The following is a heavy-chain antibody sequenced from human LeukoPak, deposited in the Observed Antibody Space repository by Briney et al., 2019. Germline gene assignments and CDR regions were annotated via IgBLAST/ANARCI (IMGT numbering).Heavy chain of an antibody. V-gene: IGHV3-7*01. CDR2: IKQDGSEK. CDR3: ARAGPGYSGYDAYYFDY. D-gene: IGHD5-12*01. Sequence: GGSLRLSCAASGFTFSSYWMSWVRQAPGKGLEWVANIKQDGSEKYYVDSVKGRFTISRDNAKNSLYLQMNSLRAEDTAVYYCARAGPGYSGYDAYYFDYWGQGTPVTVSS. CDR1: GFTFSSYW. J-gene: IGHJ4*02.